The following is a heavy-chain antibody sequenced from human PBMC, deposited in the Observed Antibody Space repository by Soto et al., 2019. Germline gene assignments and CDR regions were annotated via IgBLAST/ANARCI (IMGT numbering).Heavy chain of an antibody. Sequence: QEQLVQSGAEVKKPGSSVKVSCKASGGIFSSYAISWVRQAPGQGLEWMGGIIPIFGTANYAQKFQGRVTITADESTNTDYMDLSSLKAEDTAIYYCARGGSGYVWFNEFWGQGTLVTVSS. J-gene: IGHJ4*02. V-gene: IGHV1-69*01. CDR3: ARGGSGYVWFNEF. D-gene: IGHD3-22*01. CDR2: IIPIFGTA. CDR1: GGIFSSYA.